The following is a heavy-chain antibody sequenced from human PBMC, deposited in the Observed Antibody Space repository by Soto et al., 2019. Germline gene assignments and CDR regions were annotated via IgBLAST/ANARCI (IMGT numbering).Heavy chain of an antibody. CDR3: ARDAYDILTGYYSPISFDF. V-gene: IGHV1-18*01. CDR1: GYTFTSYG. CDR2: ISAYNGNT. Sequence: ASVKVSCKASGYTFTSYGISWVRQAPGQGLEWMGWISAYNGNTNYAQKLQGRVTMTTDTSTSTACMELRSLRSDDTAVYYCARDAYDILTGYYSPISFDFWGQGTLVTVSS. D-gene: IGHD3-9*01. J-gene: IGHJ4*02.